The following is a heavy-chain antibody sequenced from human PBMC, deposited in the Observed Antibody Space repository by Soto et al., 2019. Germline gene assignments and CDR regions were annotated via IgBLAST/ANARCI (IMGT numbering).Heavy chain of an antibody. V-gene: IGHV3-48*01. CDR3: ASPNGGNFRQPLDY. J-gene: IGHJ4*02. Sequence: EVQLVESGGGLVQPGGSLRLSCAASGFTFSSYSMNWVRQAPGKGLEWVSYISSSSSTIYYADSVKGRFTISRDNAKNSLYLQMNSLRAEDTAVYYCASPNGGNFRQPLDYWGQGTLVTVFS. CDR2: ISSSSSTI. D-gene: IGHD2-21*02. CDR1: GFTFSSYS.